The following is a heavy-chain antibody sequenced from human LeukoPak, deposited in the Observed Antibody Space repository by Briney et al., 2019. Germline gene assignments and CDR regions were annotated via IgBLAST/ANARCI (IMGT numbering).Heavy chain of an antibody. CDR3: ATPAAPYYYDSSGYSFDY. Sequence: SETLSLTCAVYGGSFSGYYWSWIRQPPGKGLEWIGEINHSGSTNYNPSLKSRVTISVDTSKNQFSLKLSSVTAADTAVYYCATPAAPYYYDSSGYSFDYWGRGTLVTVSS. CDR2: INHSGST. D-gene: IGHD3-22*01. J-gene: IGHJ4*02. CDR1: GGSFSGYY. V-gene: IGHV4-34*01.